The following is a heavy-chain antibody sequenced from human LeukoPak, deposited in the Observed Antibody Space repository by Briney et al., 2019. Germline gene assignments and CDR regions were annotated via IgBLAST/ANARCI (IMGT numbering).Heavy chain of an antibody. J-gene: IGHJ5*02. V-gene: IGHV3-21*01. Sequence: GGSLRLSCAASGFTFSSYSMNWVRQAPGKGLEWVSSISSSSSYIYYADSVKGRLTISRDNAKNSLYLQMNSLRAEDTAVYYCARDREAATIVSWFDPWGQGTLVTVSS. D-gene: IGHD5-12*01. CDR1: GFTFSSYS. CDR2: ISSSSSYI. CDR3: ARDREAATIVSWFDP.